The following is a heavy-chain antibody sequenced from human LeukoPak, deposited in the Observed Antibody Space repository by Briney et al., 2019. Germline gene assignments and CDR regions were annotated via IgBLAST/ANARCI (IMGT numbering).Heavy chain of an antibody. D-gene: IGHD2-2*01. CDR1: GFTFDDYA. Sequence: GGPLRLSCAASGFTFDDYAMHWVRQAPGKGLEWVSLISGDGGSTYYADSVKGRFTVSRDNSKNSLYVQMNSLRTEDTALYYCAKGSCSSTSCYVEYWGQGTLVTVSS. J-gene: IGHJ4*02. V-gene: IGHV3-43*02. CDR2: ISGDGGST. CDR3: AKGSCSSTSCYVEY.